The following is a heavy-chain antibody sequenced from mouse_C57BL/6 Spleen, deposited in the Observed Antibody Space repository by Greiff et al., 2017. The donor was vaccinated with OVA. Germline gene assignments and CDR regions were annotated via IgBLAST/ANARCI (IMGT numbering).Heavy chain of an antibody. CDR3: ARSRDYDVLDY. J-gene: IGHJ2*01. V-gene: IGHV1-64*01. D-gene: IGHD2-4*01. CDR1: GYTFTSYW. CDR2: IHPNSGST. Sequence: QVQLKQPGAELVKPGASVKLSCKASGYTFTSYWMHWVKQRPGQGLEWIGMIHPNSGSTNYNEKFKSKATLTVDKSSSTAYMQLSSLTSEDSAVYYCARSRDYDVLDYWGQGTTLTVSS.